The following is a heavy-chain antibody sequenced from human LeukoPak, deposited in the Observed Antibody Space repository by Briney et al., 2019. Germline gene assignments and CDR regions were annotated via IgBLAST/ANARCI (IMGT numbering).Heavy chain of an antibody. CDR2: IYTSGST. CDR1: GGSISSYY. D-gene: IGHD6-13*01. V-gene: IGHV4-4*07. CDR3: ARCPIPRYSSSWDYYYYMDV. Sequence: SETLSLTCTVSGGSISSYYWSWIRQPAGKGLEWIGRIYTSGSTNYNPSLKSRVTMSVDTSKHQFSLKLSSVTAADTAVYYCARCPIPRYSSSWDYYYYMDVWGKGTTVTVSS. J-gene: IGHJ6*03.